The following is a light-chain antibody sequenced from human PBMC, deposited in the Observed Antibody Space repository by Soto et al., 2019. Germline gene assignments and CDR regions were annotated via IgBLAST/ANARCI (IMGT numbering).Light chain of an antibody. CDR2: GAS. V-gene: IGKV1-5*01. J-gene: IGKJ1*01. CDR3: QHHNSYSQT. CDR1: QSIRHY. Sequence: DIQMPQSPPTLSASVGDRVTITCRASQSIRHYLAWYQQMPGKAPKLLIYGASTLQSGVPSRFSGSGSGTEFTLTISSLQPDDFGTYFCQHHNSYSQTFGQGTK.